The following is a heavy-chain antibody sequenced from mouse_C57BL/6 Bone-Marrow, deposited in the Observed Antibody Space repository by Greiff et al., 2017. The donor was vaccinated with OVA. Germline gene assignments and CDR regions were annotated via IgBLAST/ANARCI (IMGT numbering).Heavy chain of an antibody. Sequence: VQLQQSGAELVRPGASVKLSCTASGFNIKDDYMHWVKQRPEQGLEWIGWIDPENGDTEYASKFQGKATITADTSSNTAYLQLSSLTSEDTAIYYCARAFITTAYWYFDVWGTGTTVTVSS. V-gene: IGHV14-4*01. CDR1: GFNIKDDY. D-gene: IGHD1-1*01. CDR2: IDPENGDT. CDR3: ARAFITTAYWYFDV. J-gene: IGHJ1*03.